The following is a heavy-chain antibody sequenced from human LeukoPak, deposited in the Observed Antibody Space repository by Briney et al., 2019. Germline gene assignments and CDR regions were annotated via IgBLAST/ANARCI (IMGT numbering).Heavy chain of an antibody. CDR2: IYYSGST. CDR3: ARGESGTTPGPSDY. Sequence: PSETLPLTCTVSGGSISSYYWSWIRQPPGKGLEWIGYIYYSGSTNYNPSLKSRVTISVDTSKNQFSLKLSSVTAADTAVYYCARGESGTTPGPSDYWGQGTLVTVSS. D-gene: IGHD1-7*01. CDR1: GGSISSYY. J-gene: IGHJ4*02. V-gene: IGHV4-59*01.